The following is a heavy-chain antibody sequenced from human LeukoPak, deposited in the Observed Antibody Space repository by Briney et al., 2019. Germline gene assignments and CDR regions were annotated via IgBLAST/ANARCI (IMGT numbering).Heavy chain of an antibody. CDR1: RGSFTGYY. V-gene: IGHV4-34*01. D-gene: IGHD2-15*01. CDR3: ARGGNIVVVVAATEPIDY. J-gene: IGHJ4*02. CDR2: INHSGST. Sequence: PSETLSHTSAVYRGSFTGYYWSWIRQRPGERLERMGEINHSGSTNYNPSLKSRVTISVDMSKNQFSLKLSSVTDADTAVYYCARGGNIVVVVAATEPIDYWGQGTLVTVSS.